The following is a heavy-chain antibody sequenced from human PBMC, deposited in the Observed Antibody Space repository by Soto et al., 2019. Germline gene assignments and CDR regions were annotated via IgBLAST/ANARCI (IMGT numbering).Heavy chain of an antibody. D-gene: IGHD5-12*01. CDR2: ISYSETT. V-gene: IGHV4-30-4*01. J-gene: IGHJ5*02. CDR1: GDSISSANNY. CDR3: ARGRGYSYGLDP. Sequence: QVQLQESGPGLVKPSQTLSLTCTVSGDSISSANNYWSWIRQPPGEGLEWIGFISYSETTSYSPSLKSRLAISLDTSKNQFSLSLTSVTAADTAVYYCARGRGYSYGLDPWGQGTLVTVSS.